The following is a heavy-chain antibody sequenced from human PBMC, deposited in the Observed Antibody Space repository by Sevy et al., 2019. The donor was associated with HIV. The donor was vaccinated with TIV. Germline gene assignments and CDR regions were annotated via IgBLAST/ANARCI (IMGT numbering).Heavy chain of an antibody. Sequence: LGGSLRLSCAASGFIFSDYYMSWIRPAPGKGLEWVSYISSRGNTIYYTDSVKGRFTISRDNTKKLLFLQMNSLRAEDTAVYYCARDRGFCSSTSCDDWDYYGMDVWGQGTTVTVSS. CDR2: ISSRGNTI. D-gene: IGHD2-2*01. CDR1: GFIFSDYY. J-gene: IGHJ6*02. V-gene: IGHV3-11*01. CDR3: ARDRGFCSSTSCDDWDYYGMDV.